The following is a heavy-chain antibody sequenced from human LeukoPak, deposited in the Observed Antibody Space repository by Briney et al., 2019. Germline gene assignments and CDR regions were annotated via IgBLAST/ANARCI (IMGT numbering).Heavy chain of an antibody. V-gene: IGHV3-30*18. Sequence: PGGSLRLSCAASGFTFSSYGMHWVRQAPGKGLEWVAVISYDGSNKYYADSVKGRFTISRDNSKNTLYLQMNSLRAEDTAVYYCAKGAPGPYSGSYPEEWGQGTLVTVSS. D-gene: IGHD1-26*01. CDR3: AKGAPGPYSGSYPEE. J-gene: IGHJ4*02. CDR2: ISYDGSNK. CDR1: GFTFSSYG.